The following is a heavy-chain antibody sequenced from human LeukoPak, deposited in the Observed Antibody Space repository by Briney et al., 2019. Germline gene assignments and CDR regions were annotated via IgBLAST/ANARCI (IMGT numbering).Heavy chain of an antibody. CDR2: IKQDGSEK. D-gene: IGHD6-13*01. J-gene: IGHJ4*02. Sequence: PGGSLRLSCAASGFTFSSYWMSWVRQAPGKGLEWVANIKQDGSEKYYVDSVKGRFTISRNNAKDPLYLQMNSLRAEDTAVYYCARGKAAAGDFDYWGQGTLVTVSS. V-gene: IGHV3-7*01. CDR1: GFTFSSYW. CDR3: ARGKAAAGDFDY.